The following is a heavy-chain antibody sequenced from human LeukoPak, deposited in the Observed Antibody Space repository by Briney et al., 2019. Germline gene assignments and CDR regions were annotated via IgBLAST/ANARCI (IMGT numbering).Heavy chain of an antibody. Sequence: PSETLSLTRTVSGGSISRFYWRCIPQPPGKGLEWSGYIYYSGSTNYNPSLKSRVTISVDTSKNPFSLKMSSVTAAATAVYYCARDLYSYGYSVQDYWGQGTLVTVSS. D-gene: IGHD5-18*01. J-gene: IGHJ4*02. CDR1: GGSISRFY. CDR3: ARDLYSYGYSVQDY. CDR2: IYYSGST. V-gene: IGHV4-59*12.